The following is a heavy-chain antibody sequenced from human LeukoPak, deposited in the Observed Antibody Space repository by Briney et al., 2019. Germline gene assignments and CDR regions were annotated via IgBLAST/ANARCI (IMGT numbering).Heavy chain of an antibody. D-gene: IGHD2-15*01. CDR1: GFIFSDYY. V-gene: IGHV3-11*03. CDR3: ARLTSVGYCSGGSCYFWEDAKWFDP. CDR2: ISGSGIHT. J-gene: IGHJ5*02. Sequence: PGGSLRLSCAASGFIFSDYYMNWIRQAPGKGLEWVSYISGSGIHTEYADPVKGRFTISRDNAKNSLYLQMNSLRAEDTAVYYCARLTSVGYCSGGSCYFWEDAKWFDPWGQGTLVTVSS.